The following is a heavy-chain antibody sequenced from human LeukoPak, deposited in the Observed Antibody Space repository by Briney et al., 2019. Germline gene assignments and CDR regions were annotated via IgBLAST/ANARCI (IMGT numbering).Heavy chain of an antibody. J-gene: IGHJ6*03. V-gene: IGHV3-13*01. Sequence: PGGSLRLSCAASGFVFSTYDMHWVRQAPGKGLEWVSFIGSAGDTYYPGSVKGRFTISRENAENSLFLQMNNLRAGDTAVYYCARGGRKWDDYYYYYMDVWGKGTTVTVSS. CDR2: IGSAGDT. CDR1: GFVFSTYD. CDR3: ARGGRKWDDYYYYYMDV. D-gene: IGHD1-26*01.